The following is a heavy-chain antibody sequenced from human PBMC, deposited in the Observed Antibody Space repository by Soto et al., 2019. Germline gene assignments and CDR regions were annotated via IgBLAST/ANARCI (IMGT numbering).Heavy chain of an antibody. V-gene: IGHV1-69*02. CDR3: ARSNSSSSGYYYYYYMDV. CDR2: IIPILGIA. CDR1: GGTFSSYT. J-gene: IGHJ6*03. D-gene: IGHD6-6*01. Sequence: QVQLVQSGAEVKKPGSSVKVSCKASGGTFSSYTISWVRQAPGQGLEWMGRIIPILGIANYAQKFQGRVTITADKSTSTAYMELSRLRSEDTAVYYCARSNSSSSGYYYYYYMDVWGKGTTVTVSS.